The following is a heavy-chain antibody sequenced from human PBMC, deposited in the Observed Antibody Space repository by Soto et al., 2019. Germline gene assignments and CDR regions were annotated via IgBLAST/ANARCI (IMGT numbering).Heavy chain of an antibody. CDR3: VRDGLRVLRFLVWNRGKWFDP. Sequence: ASVKVSCKASGYTFTGYYIHWVRQAPGQGLEWMGWINPNSGGTNYAQKFQGRGTMTRDTSISTAYMELSRLRSDNTAVHYCVRDGLRVLRFLVWNRGKWFDPWGQGTLVTVSS. CDR1: GYTFTGYY. D-gene: IGHD3-3*01. CDR2: INPNSGGT. J-gene: IGHJ5*02. V-gene: IGHV1-2*02.